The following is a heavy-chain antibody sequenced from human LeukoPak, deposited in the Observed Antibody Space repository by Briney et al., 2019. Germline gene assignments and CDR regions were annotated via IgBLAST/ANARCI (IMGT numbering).Heavy chain of an antibody. D-gene: IGHD3-10*01. Sequence: PGGSLRLSCAASGLNFAAYAMYWVRQPPGKSLEWVSLISGDSDNKYSAASVKGRFAISRDNSKNSLYLQMNSLTTEDTALYYCAIAYESGSFYRAFAYWGQGALVTVSS. J-gene: IGHJ4*02. CDR1: GLNFAAYA. V-gene: IGHV3-43*02. CDR3: AIAYESGSFYRAFAY. CDR2: ISGDSDNK.